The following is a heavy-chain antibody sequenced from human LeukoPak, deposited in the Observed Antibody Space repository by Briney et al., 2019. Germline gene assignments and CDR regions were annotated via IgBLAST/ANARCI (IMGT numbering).Heavy chain of an antibody. V-gene: IGHV1-69*15. D-gene: IGHD3-9*01. CDR3: ARGAYDILTGYYKCLHY. CDR2: IIPIFGIA. J-gene: IGHJ4*02. Sequence: ASVKVSCKASGGTFSSYAISWVRQAPGQGLEWMGRIIPIFGIANYAQKFQGRVTITADESTSTAYMELSSLRSEDTAVYYCARGAYDILTGYYKCLHYWGQGTLVTVSS. CDR1: GGTFSSYA.